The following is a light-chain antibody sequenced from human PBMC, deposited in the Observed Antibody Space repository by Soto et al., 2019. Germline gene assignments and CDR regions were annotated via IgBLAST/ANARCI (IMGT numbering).Light chain of an antibody. CDR1: QGISSW. V-gene: IGKV1-12*01. Sequence: DIQMTQSPSSVSASVGDRVTITCRASQGISSWLAWYQQKPGKAPKLLIYAASTLESRVPSRFSGTGSGTEFTLTISGLQPDDFATYYCQHYKTSSPAFGQGTKVDI. J-gene: IGKJ1*01. CDR2: AAS. CDR3: QHYKTSSPA.